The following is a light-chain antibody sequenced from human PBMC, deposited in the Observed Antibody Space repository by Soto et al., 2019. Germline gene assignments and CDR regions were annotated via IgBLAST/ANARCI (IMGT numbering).Light chain of an antibody. V-gene: IGKV3-20*01. Sequence: EIVLTQSPGTLSLSPGERATLSCRASQSFSSGYLAWYQQKPGQAPRLRIYGASTRATGIPDRFSGSGSGTDFTLTISRLEPEDFAVYYCQQYSSSPSITFGQGTRLEIK. CDR1: QSFSSGY. J-gene: IGKJ5*01. CDR2: GAS. CDR3: QQYSSSPSIT.